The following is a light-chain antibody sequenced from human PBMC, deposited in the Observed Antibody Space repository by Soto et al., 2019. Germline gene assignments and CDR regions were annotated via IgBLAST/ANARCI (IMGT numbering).Light chain of an antibody. V-gene: IGKV1-5*03. Sequence: DIQMTQSPSTLSASVGDKVTLTCRASQTISSWLAWYQQKPGKAPKLLIYQASSLESGVPSRFSGNGSGTEFTLTISSLQPDDFATYYCQQYNSYPYTFGQGTKLEIK. J-gene: IGKJ2*01. CDR3: QQYNSYPYT. CDR1: QTISSW. CDR2: QAS.